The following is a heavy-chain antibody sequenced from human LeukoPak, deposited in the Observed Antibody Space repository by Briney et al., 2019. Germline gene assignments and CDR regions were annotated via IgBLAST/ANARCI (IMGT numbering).Heavy chain of an antibody. J-gene: IGHJ5*02. CDR1: GGSINNYY. D-gene: IGHD3-16*01. Sequence: SETLSLTCTVSGGSINNYYWNWIRQPPGKGLEWVGYIHDSGTANYNPSLKSRVTMSIDTAKNQFSLRLNSVTAADTAVYYCARFSWGNNWLDPWGQGTLVIVSS. CDR2: IHDSGTA. CDR3: ARFSWGNNWLDP. V-gene: IGHV4-59*01.